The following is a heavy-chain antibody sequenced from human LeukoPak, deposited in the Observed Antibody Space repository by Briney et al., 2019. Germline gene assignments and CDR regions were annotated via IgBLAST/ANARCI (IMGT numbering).Heavy chain of an antibody. D-gene: IGHD3-10*01. V-gene: IGHV3-48*01. CDR3: AREFVGYYYGSGSYDLDY. Sequence: TGGSLRLSCAASGFTFSSYSMNWVRQAPGKGLEWVSYISSSSSTIYYADSVKGRFTISRDNAKNSLYLQVNSLRAEDTAVYYCAREFVGYYYGSGSYDLDYWGQGTLVTVSS. J-gene: IGHJ4*02. CDR1: GFTFSSYS. CDR2: ISSSSSTI.